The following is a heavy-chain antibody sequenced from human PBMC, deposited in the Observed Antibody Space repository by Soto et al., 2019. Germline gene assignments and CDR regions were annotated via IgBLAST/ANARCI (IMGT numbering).Heavy chain of an antibody. CDR1: GFTFTSSA. CDR3: ARLLIHSYGDRGEMYYYYDMDV. CDR2: IVVGSGNT. Sequence: GASVKVSCKASGFTFTSSAVQWVRQARGQRLEWIGWIVVGSGNTNCAQKFQERVTITRDMSTSTAYMELSSLRSEDTAVYYCARLLIHSYGDRGEMYYYYDMDVWGKGTTVTVSS. D-gene: IGHD4-17*01. J-gene: IGHJ6*03. V-gene: IGHV1-58*01.